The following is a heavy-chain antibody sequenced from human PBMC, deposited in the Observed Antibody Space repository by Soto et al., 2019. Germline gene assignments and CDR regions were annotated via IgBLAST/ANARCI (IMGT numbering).Heavy chain of an antibody. D-gene: IGHD1-1*01. CDR1: GGTFSSHS. CDR2: IIPIFGPA. V-gene: IGHV1-69*13. Sequence: SVKVSCKSSGGTFSSHSINWVRQAPGQGLEWMGGIIPIFGPANFAKNFQGRVTITADESTTTAYMELSSLTSEDTAVYYCATGSFTSTGGRIGYHYNAMDVWGQGATVTVSS. CDR3: ATGSFTSTGGRIGYHYNAMDV. J-gene: IGHJ6*02.